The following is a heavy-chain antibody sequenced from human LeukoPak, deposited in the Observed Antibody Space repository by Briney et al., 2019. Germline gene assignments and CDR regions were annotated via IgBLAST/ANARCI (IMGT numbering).Heavy chain of an antibody. D-gene: IGHD2-2*01. Sequence: PGGSLRLSCAASGFTFSSYAMSWVRQAPGKGLEWVSAISGSGGSTYYADSVKGRFTISRDNSKNTLYLQMNSLRAEDTAVYYCAKDADCSGTSCYVYYYYMDVWGKGTTVTVSS. CDR1: GFTFSSYA. J-gene: IGHJ6*03. CDR2: ISGSGGST. V-gene: IGHV3-23*01. CDR3: AKDADCSGTSCYVYYYYMDV.